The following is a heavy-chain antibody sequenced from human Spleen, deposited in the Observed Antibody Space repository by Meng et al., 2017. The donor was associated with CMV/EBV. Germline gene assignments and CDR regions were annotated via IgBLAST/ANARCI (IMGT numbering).Heavy chain of an antibody. CDR2: ISSDGSNK. CDR1: GFTFSSYF. Sequence: GESLKISCAASGFTFSSYFMHWVRQRPGKGLECVALISSDGSNKYYADSVKGRFTISRDNAKNSLYLQMNSLRAEDTAVYYCARDRLWSTVTTNYYYYYGMDVWGQGTTVTVSS. CDR3: ARDRLWSTVTTNYYYYYGMDV. D-gene: IGHD4-11*01. J-gene: IGHJ6*02. V-gene: IGHV3-30*04.